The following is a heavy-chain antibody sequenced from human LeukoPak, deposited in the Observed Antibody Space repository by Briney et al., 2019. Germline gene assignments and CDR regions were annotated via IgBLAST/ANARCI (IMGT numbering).Heavy chain of an antibody. CDR3: ARVKMGATVSDYYYYYMDV. CDR2: ITSNGAYA. V-gene: IGHV3-64*02. D-gene: IGHD1-26*01. Sequence: GGSLRLSCAASGFTFSDYTIHWVRQAPGKRLQSVSAITSNGAYAHYADSVKGRFTISRDNSRNAVFLQMGGLRIEDMAVYYCARVKMGATVSDYYYYYMDVWGKGTTVTVSS. CDR1: GFTFSDYT. J-gene: IGHJ6*03.